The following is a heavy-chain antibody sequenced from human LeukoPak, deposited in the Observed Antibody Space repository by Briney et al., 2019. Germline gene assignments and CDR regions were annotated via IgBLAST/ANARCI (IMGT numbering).Heavy chain of an antibody. Sequence: GGSLRLSCAASGFTFSSYWMSWVRQAPGKGLEWVANIKQDGSEKYYVDSVKGRFTISRDNAKNSLYLQMNSLRAEDTAVYYCARDAKKIDFWSGYYNYYYYGMDVWGQGTTVTVS. V-gene: IGHV3-7*01. CDR2: IKQDGSEK. D-gene: IGHD3-3*01. CDR1: GFTFSSYW. J-gene: IGHJ6*02. CDR3: ARDAKKIDFWSGYYNYYYYGMDV.